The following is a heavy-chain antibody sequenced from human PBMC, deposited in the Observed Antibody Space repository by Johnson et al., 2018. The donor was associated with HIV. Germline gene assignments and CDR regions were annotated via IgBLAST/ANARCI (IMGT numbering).Heavy chain of an antibody. D-gene: IGHD6-6*01. J-gene: IGHJ3*02. CDR1: GFTFSSYG. CDR2: IWYDGSNK. CDR3: AKVLAGIAARPLTFDAFDI. V-gene: IGHV3-33*06. Sequence: QMLLVESGGGVVQPGRSLRLSCAASGFTFSSYGMHWVRQAPGKGLEWVAVIWYDGSNKYYADSVTGRCTISRDNSKHTLYLQMNSLRAEDTAVYYCAKVLAGIAARPLTFDAFDIWGQGTMVTVSS.